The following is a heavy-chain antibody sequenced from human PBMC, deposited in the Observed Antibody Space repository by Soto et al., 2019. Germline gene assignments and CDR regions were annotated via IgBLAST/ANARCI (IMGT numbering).Heavy chain of an antibody. CDR3: ARDSMVRGVHIQRARTYYYYYGMDV. D-gene: IGHD3-10*01. CDR2: IYHSGST. J-gene: IGHJ6*02. V-gene: IGHV4-30-2*01. Sequence: SETLSLTCVVPGGSISTCDYSWSWLRQPPGKGLEWIGYIYHSGSTYYNPSLKSRVTISVGRSKSQFSLKLSSVTAADTAVYYCARDSMVRGVHIQRARTYYYYYGMDVWGQGTTVTVSS. CDR1: GGSISTCDYS.